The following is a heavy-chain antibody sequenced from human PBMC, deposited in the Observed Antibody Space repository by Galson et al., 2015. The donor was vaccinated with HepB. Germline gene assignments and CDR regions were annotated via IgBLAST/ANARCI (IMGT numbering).Heavy chain of an antibody. D-gene: IGHD2-21*01. V-gene: IGHV1-18*01. Sequence: SVKVSCKASGYTFTNYDITWVRQAPGQGLEWMGWISAYNGNTNYAQKLQDRVSLTTDTFTSTAYMELRSLRSDDTAVYYCARVVNAGAPYFDYWGHGTLITVSS. J-gene: IGHJ4*01. CDR2: ISAYNGNT. CDR1: GYTFTNYD. CDR3: ARVVNAGAPYFDY.